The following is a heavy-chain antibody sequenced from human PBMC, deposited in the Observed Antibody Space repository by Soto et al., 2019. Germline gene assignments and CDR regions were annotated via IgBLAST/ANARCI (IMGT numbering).Heavy chain of an antibody. CDR2: INAGNGNT. Sequence: GASVKVSCKASGHTFTSYAMHWVRQAPGQRLEWMGWINAGNGNTKYSQKFQGRVTITRDTSASTAYMELSSLRSEDTAVYYCARGAVPISTSWNPWGLDYWGQGTLVTVSS. D-gene: IGHD2-2*01. J-gene: IGHJ4*02. CDR3: ARGAVPISTSWNPWGLDY. V-gene: IGHV1-3*01. CDR1: GHTFTSYA.